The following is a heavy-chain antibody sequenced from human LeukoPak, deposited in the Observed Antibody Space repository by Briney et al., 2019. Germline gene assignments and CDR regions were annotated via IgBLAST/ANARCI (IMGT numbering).Heavy chain of an antibody. CDR3: AKSSPLPIAVAGQGFDY. CDR1: GFTFSSYA. D-gene: IGHD6-19*01. Sequence: GGSLRLSCAASGFTFSSYAMSWVRQAPGKGLEWVSAISGSGGSTYYADSVKGRFTISRDNSKNTLYLQMNSLRAEGTAVYYCAKSSPLPIAVAGQGFDYWGQGTLVTVSS. CDR2: ISGSGGST. J-gene: IGHJ4*02. V-gene: IGHV3-23*01.